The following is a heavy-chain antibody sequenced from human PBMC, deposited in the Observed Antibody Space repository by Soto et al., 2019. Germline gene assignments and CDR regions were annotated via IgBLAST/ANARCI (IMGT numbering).Heavy chain of an antibody. Sequence: ASVQVSCKASGYTFTGYYVHWVREAPGQGLEWMGWINPETGGTSYAQKFQGRVTLSRDTSINTAYLELSSLRFDDAAVYFCARESVQVISDGMDVWGKGNTVTVYS. CDR3: ARESVQVISDGMDV. V-gene: IGHV1-2*02. D-gene: IGHD2-21*01. CDR1: GYTFTGYY. CDR2: INPETGGT. J-gene: IGHJ6*04.